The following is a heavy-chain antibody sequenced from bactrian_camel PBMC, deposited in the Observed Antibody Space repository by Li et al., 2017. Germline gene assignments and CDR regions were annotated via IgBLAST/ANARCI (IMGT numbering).Heavy chain of an antibody. CDR3: ARDRRPCNQKLIRDFLY. V-gene: IGHV3S1*01. CDR1: GYTSSMDC. J-gene: IGHJ4*01. Sequence: HVQLVESGGGSVQAGGSLRLSCAASGYTSSMDCMGWFRQAPGKEREGVARIYSVTGTTWYADSVKGRFTISQDNAKNTLYLQMNSLKPEDTAMYYCARDRRPCNQKLIRDFLYRGQGTQVTVS. D-gene: IGHD3*01. CDR2: IYSVTGTT.